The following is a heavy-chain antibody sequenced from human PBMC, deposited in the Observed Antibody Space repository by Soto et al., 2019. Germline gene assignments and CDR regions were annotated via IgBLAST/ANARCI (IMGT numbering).Heavy chain of an antibody. Sequence: QVQLVQSGAEVKKPGSSVKVSCKASGGTFSSYTISWVRQAPGQGLEWMGRIIPILGIANYGQKFQGRVTITADKSTSTGYMELSSLRSEDTAVYYCARDPANTAMVTGFDYWGQGPLVTVSS. CDR3: ARDPANTAMVTGFDY. CDR2: IIPILGIA. CDR1: GGTFSSYT. V-gene: IGHV1-69*08. D-gene: IGHD5-18*01. J-gene: IGHJ4*02.